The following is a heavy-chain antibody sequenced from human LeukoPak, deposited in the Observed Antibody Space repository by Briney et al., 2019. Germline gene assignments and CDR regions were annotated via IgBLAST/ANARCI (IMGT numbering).Heavy chain of an antibody. D-gene: IGHD6-19*01. CDR3: AREGGGGWLGHYYYMDV. Sequence: GGSLRLSCAASGLTFSSYWMSWVRQAPGKGLDWVANIKQDGSEKYYVNSVKGRFTISRDNAKNSLYLQMNSLRVEDTAVYYCAREGGGGWLGHYYYMDVWGKGTTVTVSS. CDR2: IKQDGSEK. V-gene: IGHV3-7*01. J-gene: IGHJ6*03. CDR1: GLTFSSYW.